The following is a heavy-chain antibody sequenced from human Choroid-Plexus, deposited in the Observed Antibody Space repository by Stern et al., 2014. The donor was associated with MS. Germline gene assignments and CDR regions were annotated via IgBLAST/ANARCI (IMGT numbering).Heavy chain of an antibody. V-gene: IGHV3-30*18. Sequence: VQLVESGGGVAQPGRPLILSCAASGFTFSNFGMHWVRQAPGKGLGWVALISYDGSDKYYADSVKGRLTIFRDNSKNTLYMHMNSLRAEDTAVYYCAKDRQWSTYFFDYWGQGSLVTVSS. CDR1: GFTFSNFG. J-gene: IGHJ4*02. D-gene: IGHD2-15*01. CDR2: ISYDGSDK. CDR3: AKDRQWSTYFFDY.